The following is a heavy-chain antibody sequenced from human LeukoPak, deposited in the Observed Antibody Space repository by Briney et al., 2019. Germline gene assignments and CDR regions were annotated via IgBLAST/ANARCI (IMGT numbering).Heavy chain of an antibody. V-gene: IGHV4-31*03. CDR3: ARETSSGYYTTHVDY. Sequence: PSETLSLTCTVSGGSISSGGYYWSWIRQHPGKGLEWIGYIYYSGSTYYNPSLKSRVTISVDTSKNQFSLKLSSVTAADTAVYYCARETSSGYYTTHVDYWGQGTLVAVSS. CDR2: IYYSGST. D-gene: IGHD3-22*01. CDR1: GGSISSGGYY. J-gene: IGHJ4*02.